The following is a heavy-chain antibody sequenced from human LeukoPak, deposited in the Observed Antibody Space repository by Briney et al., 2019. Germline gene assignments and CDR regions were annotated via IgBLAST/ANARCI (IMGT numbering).Heavy chain of an antibody. D-gene: IGHD4-17*01. J-gene: IGHJ4*02. V-gene: IGHV1-46*01. Sequence: ASVKVSCKASGYTFTSYYMHWVRQAPGQGLEWMGIINPSGGSTSYAQKFQGRVTMTRDTTTSTVYMELSSLRSEDTAVYYCARDRRGITTVTTSWDYWGQGTLVTVSS. CDR1: GYTFTSYY. CDR3: ARDRRGITTVTTSWDY. CDR2: INPSGGST.